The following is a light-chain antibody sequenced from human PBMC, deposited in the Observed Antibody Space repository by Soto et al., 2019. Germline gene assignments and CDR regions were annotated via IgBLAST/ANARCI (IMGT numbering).Light chain of an antibody. CDR2: GAS. Sequence: IVLTQSPGTLSLSPGQRATLSCRASESISRDYLAWYQQRLGQAPRLLIYGASSGATGIPDRFSGSGSGTDFTLTISRLEPEDVAIYYCQQYGGVPYTFGQGTKWEIK. CDR1: ESISRDY. CDR3: QQYGGVPYT. J-gene: IGKJ2*01. V-gene: IGKV3-20*01.